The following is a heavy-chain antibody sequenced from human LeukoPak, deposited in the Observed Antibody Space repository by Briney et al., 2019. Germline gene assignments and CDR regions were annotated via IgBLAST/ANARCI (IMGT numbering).Heavy chain of an antibody. V-gene: IGHV3-23*01. CDR2: ISGGGATT. CDR1: GFTFSTYA. CDR3: ATSRDDTYFNMIFDY. D-gene: IGHD3-16*01. J-gene: IGHJ4*02. Sequence: GGSLRLSCATSGFTFSTYAMNWLRLAPGKGLKWVSVISGGGATTYYADSVKGRFTISRDNSKNTLFLVMNSLRDEDTAVYYCATSRDDTYFNMIFDYWRQATLVTVSS.